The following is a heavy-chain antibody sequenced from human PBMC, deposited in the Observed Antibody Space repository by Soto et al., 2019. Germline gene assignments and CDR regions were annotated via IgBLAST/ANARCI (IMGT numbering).Heavy chain of an antibody. CDR2: IKSKTDGGAT. Sequence: EVQLVESGGGLVKPGGSLRLSCVVSGMTFSGAWMNWVRQAPGEGLEWVGRIKSKTDGGATEFAAPVKGRFTLSRDDSKTTLYLDMKSLTAEDTAVYYCTTDPKWGLWGEGTVVTVSS. V-gene: IGHV3-15*07. J-gene: IGHJ3*01. CDR1: GMTFSGAW. D-gene: IGHD2-8*01. CDR3: TTDPKWGL.